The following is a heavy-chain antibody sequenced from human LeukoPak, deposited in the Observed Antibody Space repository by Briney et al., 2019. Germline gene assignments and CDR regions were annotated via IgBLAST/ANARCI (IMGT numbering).Heavy chain of an antibody. D-gene: IGHD6-19*01. CDR2: IYYSGST. V-gene: IGHV4-30-4*01. J-gene: IGHJ4*02. CDR3: ARVITGYSSGWYFPYFDY. Sequence: SETLSLTCTVSGGSISSGDYYWSWIRQPPGKGLEWIGYIYYSGSTYYNPSLKSRVTISVDTSKNQFSLKLSSVTAADTAVYYCARVITGYSSGWYFPYFDYWGQGTLVTVSS. CDR1: GGSISSGDYY.